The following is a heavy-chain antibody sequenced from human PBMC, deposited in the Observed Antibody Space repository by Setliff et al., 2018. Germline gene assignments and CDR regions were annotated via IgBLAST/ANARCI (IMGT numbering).Heavy chain of an antibody. CDR1: GGSISSSSYY. D-gene: IGHD5-18*01. V-gene: IGHV4-39*07. Sequence: SETLSLTCTVSGGSISSSSYYWVWIRQPPGKGLEWIGNIFYSGSTYYNPSLKSRVTVSIDTSKNQFSLKLSSVTAADTAVYFCASTTYGYSYDYWGQGTLVTVSS. CDR3: ASTTYGYSYDY. CDR2: IFYSGST. J-gene: IGHJ4*02.